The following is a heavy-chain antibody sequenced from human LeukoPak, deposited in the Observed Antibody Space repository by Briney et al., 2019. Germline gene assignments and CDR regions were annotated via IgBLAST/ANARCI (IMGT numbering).Heavy chain of an antibody. D-gene: IGHD4-23*01. CDR2: INPSGGST. V-gene: IGHV1-46*01. CDR1: GYTFTSYY. Sequence: ASVKVSCKASGYTFTSYYMHWVRQAPGQGLEWMGIINPSGGSTSYAQKFQGRVTMTRDMSTSTVYMELSSLRSEDTAVYYCARAPPPEGVELDLRWAYNWFDPWGQGTLVTVSS. J-gene: IGHJ5*02. CDR3: ARAPPPEGVELDLRWAYNWFDP.